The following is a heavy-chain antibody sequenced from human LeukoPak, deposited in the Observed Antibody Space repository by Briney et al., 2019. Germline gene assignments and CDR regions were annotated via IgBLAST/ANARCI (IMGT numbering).Heavy chain of an antibody. CDR1: GGTFSSYA. Sequence: SVKFSCKASGGTFSSYAISWVRQAPGQGLEWMGGIIPIFGTANYAQKFQGRVTITTDESTSTAYMELSSLRSEDTAVYYCARAVVGATGAYYFDYWGQGTLVTVSS. D-gene: IGHD1-26*01. CDR3: ARAVVGATGAYYFDY. J-gene: IGHJ4*02. V-gene: IGHV1-69*05. CDR2: IIPIFGTA.